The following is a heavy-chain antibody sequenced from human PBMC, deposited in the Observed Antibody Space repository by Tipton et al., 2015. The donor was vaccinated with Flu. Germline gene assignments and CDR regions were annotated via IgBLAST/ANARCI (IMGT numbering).Heavy chain of an antibody. CDR1: GFTFSSYA. CDR3: ARGQDSITYYYASHWFDP. D-gene: IGHD3-10*01. CDR2: ISGSGGST. V-gene: IGHV3-23*01. Sequence: SLRLSCAASGFTFSSYAMSWVRQAPGKGLEWVSAISGSGGSTYYADSVKGRFTISRDNSKNTLYLQMNSLRAEDTAVYYCARGQDSITYYYASHWFDPWGQGTLVTVSS. J-gene: IGHJ5*02.